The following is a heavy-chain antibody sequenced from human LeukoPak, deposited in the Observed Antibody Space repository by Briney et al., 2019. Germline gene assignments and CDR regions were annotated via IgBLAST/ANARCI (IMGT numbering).Heavy chain of an antibody. CDR3: AKCEGFGKFRGSYYYYGMNV. CDR2: IPFDGAET. D-gene: IGHD3-10*01. Sequence: GGSLRLSCAASGFTFDDYAMHWVRQAPGKGLEWVAIIPFDGAETYYADSVKGRFIISRDNSANTLYLQMNSLRTEDTAVYYCAKCEGFGKFRGSYYYYGMNVWGQGTTVTVSS. CDR1: GFTFDDYA. V-gene: IGHV3-30*18. J-gene: IGHJ6*02.